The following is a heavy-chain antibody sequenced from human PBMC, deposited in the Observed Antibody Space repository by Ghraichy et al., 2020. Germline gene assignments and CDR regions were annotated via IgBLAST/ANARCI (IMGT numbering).Heavy chain of an antibody. J-gene: IGHJ4*02. V-gene: IGHV3-48*01. CDR1: GFTFSSYS. CDR3: ARRSARGFDD. Sequence: LSLTCAASGFTFSSYSMNWVRQAPGKGLEWVSYISSSSSTIFYADSVKGRFTISRDNAKNSLYLQMNSLRAEDTAVYYCARRSARGFDDWGQGTLVTVSS. D-gene: IGHD3-10*01. CDR2: ISSSSSTI.